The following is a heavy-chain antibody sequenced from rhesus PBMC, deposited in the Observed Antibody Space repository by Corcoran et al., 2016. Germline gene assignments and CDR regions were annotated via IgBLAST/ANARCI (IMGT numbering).Heavy chain of an antibody. CDR3: AREGEHPDNFDA. CDR1: GYSSSSGYD. D-gene: IGHD1-20*01. CDR2: SYVSRGRT. J-gene: IGHJ3*01. Sequence: QVQLPESGPGVVRPSESLSLTCAVSGYSSSSGYDWSWIRQPPGKGREGSGYSYVSRGRTNYNPAIKKRGTISTDTPKNQCSLKLTSVTAADPAVYHCAREGEHPDNFDAWGQGLRVTGSA. V-gene: IGHV4-76*01.